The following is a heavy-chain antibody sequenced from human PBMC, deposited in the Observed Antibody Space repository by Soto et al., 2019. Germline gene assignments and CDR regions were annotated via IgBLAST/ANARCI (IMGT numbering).Heavy chain of an antibody. CDR3: AKDLYGDPHGY. D-gene: IGHD4-17*01. CDR1: GFTFSSYA. Sequence: EGQLLESGGGWVQPGGSLRLSCAASGFTFSSYAMSWVRQAPCKGLECVSAISGSGGSTYYADSVKGRFTISRDNSKNTLYLQMNSLRAEDTAVYYWAKDLYGDPHGYWGQGTLVTVSS. CDR2: ISGSGGST. J-gene: IGHJ4*02. V-gene: IGHV3-23*01.